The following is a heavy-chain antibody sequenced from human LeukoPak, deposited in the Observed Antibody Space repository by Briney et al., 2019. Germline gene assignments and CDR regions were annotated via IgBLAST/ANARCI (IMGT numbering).Heavy chain of an antibody. CDR3: VRAALAVDDYGDSGAFDYFDY. CDR2: ISGAGSII. Sequence: GGSLRLSCAASGFSFGDYYMSWIRQAPGKGLELVSYISGAGSIIYNIDSVKGRFTISRDNAKKSLYLQMNSLRVEDAAIYYCVRAALAVDDYGDSGAFDYFDYWGQGTLVTVSS. J-gene: IGHJ4*02. V-gene: IGHV3-11*01. D-gene: IGHD4-17*01. CDR1: GFSFGDYY.